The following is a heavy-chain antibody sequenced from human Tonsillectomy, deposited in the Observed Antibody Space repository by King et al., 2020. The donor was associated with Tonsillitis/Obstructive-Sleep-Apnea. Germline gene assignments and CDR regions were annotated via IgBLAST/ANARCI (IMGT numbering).Heavy chain of an antibody. V-gene: IGHV4-59*01. CDR1: GGSISSYY. J-gene: IGHJ1*01. CDR3: ASQYYYDSSGYYREYFQH. D-gene: IGHD3-22*01. CDR2: MYYIGST. Sequence: VQLQESGPGLVKPSETLSLTCTVSGGSISSYYWSWLRQPPGKGLEWIGYMYYIGSTNYNPSLKSRVTMSVDTSKNQFSLKLSSVTAADTAVYYCASQYYYDSSGYYREYFQHWGQGTLVTVSS.